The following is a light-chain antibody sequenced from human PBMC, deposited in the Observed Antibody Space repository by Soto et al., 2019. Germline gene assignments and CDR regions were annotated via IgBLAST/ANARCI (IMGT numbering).Light chain of an antibody. V-gene: IGKV3-20*01. CDR2: DTS. CDR3: QQYGTSEII. Sequence: EFVLTQSPGTLSLSPGERATLSCRASQSLTNSFMAWNQQKPGQAPSLLIYDTSSRASGIPDRFSGSGSGTDFTLTISRLETEDFAVFYCQQYGTSEIIFGQGTRLEMK. CDR1: QSLTNSF. J-gene: IGKJ5*01.